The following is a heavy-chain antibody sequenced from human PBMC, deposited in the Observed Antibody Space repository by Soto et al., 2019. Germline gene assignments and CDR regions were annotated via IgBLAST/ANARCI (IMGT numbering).Heavy chain of an antibody. D-gene: IGHD3-22*01. J-gene: IGHJ4*02. CDR3: ARAPGSSGYSDYFDY. V-gene: IGHV3-53*01. Sequence: GSLRLSCAASGFTFSSYAMSWVRQAPGQGLEWVLVIYSGGSTYYADSVKGRFTISRDNSKNTLYLQMNSLRAEDTAVYYCARAPGSSGYSDYFDYWGQGTLVTVSS. CDR1: GFTFSSYA. CDR2: IYSGGST.